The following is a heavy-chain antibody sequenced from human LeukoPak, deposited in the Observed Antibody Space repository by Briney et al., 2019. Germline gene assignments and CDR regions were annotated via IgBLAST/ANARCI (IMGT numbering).Heavy chain of an antibody. Sequence: SETLSLTCTVSGGSISSGGYYWSWIRQHPGRGLEWIGYIYYSGSTYYNPSLKSRVTISVDTSKNQFSLKLSSVTAADTAVYYCARDGRGSGWYPNWFDPWGQGTLVTVSS. D-gene: IGHD6-19*01. CDR3: ARDGRGSGWYPNWFDP. V-gene: IGHV4-31*03. J-gene: IGHJ5*02. CDR1: GGSISSGGYY. CDR2: IYYSGST.